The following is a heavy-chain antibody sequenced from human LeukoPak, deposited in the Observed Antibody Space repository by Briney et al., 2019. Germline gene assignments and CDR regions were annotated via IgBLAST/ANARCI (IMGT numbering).Heavy chain of an antibody. CDR2: IHYSVSI. CDR3: ARPRHFFDGGGHTDI. CDR1: GGSFSGYY. D-gene: IGHD3-22*01. V-gene: IGHV4-34*01. Sequence: SETLSLTSGDSGGSFSGYYWTWIRQSPGKGLEWLREIHYSVSINYNPSLKSRVTISVDTSKSQFSLKLTSVTAADTAVYYCARPRHFFDGGGHTDIWGQGTMVTVSS. J-gene: IGHJ3*02.